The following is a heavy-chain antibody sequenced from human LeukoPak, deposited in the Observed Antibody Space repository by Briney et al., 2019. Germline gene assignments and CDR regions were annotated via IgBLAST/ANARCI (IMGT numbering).Heavy chain of an antibody. V-gene: IGHV3-48*03. Sequence: GGSLRLSCATSGFTFSSYEMNWVRQAPGKGLEWVSYISISGDTIYYADSVRGRFTISRGIAKSSLYLQMNSLRGEDTAVYYCARRRMGWFDPWGQGTLVTVSS. D-gene: IGHD2-15*01. CDR1: GFTFSSYE. CDR3: ARRRMGWFDP. CDR2: ISISGDTI. J-gene: IGHJ5*02.